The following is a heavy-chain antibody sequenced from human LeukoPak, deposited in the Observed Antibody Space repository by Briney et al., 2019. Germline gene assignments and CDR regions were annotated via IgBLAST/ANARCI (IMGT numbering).Heavy chain of an antibody. CDR3: AREGIAVAGTYMDV. V-gene: IGHV3-30*01. Sequence: AGRSLSLSCAASGFTYSSYAMHWVRQAPGKGLEWVAVISYDGSNKYYADSVKGRFTISRDNSKNTLYLQMNSLRAEDTAVYYCAREGIAVAGTYMDVWGKGTPVTVSS. D-gene: IGHD6-13*01. J-gene: IGHJ6*03. CDR2: ISYDGSNK. CDR1: GFTYSSYA.